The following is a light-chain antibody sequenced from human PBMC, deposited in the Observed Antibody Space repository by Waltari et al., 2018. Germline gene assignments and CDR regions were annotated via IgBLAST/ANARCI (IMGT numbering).Light chain of an antibody. CDR2: EAS. Sequence: EVVMTQSPATLSLFPGDSATLSCRASQSIASNLAWYQQNPAQAPRLLIYEASTRATGISARFRGSGSGAEFTLTISSLQSEDSAVYYCQQYNRWPPITFGQGTRLEIK. V-gene: IGKV3-15*01. CDR3: QQYNRWPPIT. J-gene: IGKJ5*01. CDR1: QSIASN.